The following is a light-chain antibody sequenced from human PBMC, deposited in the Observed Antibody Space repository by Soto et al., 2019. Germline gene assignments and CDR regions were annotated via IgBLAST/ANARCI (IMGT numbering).Light chain of an antibody. CDR1: SSNIGSNT. Sequence: QSVLTQPPSASGTPGQRVTISCSGGSSNIGSNTVSWYRQVPRTAPQLLIYNNIQRPSGVPDRFSGSKSGTSASLAISGLQAQDEAHYYCAAWDESLNGVVFGGGTKLTVL. CDR3: AAWDESLNGVV. J-gene: IGLJ2*01. CDR2: NNI. V-gene: IGLV1-44*01.